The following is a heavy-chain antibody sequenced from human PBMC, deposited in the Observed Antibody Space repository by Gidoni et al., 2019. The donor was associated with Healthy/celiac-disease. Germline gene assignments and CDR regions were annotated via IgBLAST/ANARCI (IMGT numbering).Heavy chain of an antibody. CDR3: ASSVGATTP. D-gene: IGHD1-26*01. V-gene: IGHV4-39*01. Sequence: QLQLQESGPGLVKPSETLSLTCTVSGGSISSSSYYWGWIRQPPGKGLEWIGSIYYSVSTYYTPSLKSLGTISVDTSNNQCPLKLSSLTAADTAVYYCASSVGATTPWGQGTLVTVSS. CDR2: IYYSVST. CDR1: GGSISSSSYY. J-gene: IGHJ5*02.